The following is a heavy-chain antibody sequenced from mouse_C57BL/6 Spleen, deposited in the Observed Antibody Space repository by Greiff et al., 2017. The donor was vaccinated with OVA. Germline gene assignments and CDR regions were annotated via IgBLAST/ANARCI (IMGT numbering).Heavy chain of an antibody. CDR3: ARVGGPYYAMDY. CDR1: GFTFSSYT. Sequence: EVQLVESGGGLVKPGGSLKLSCAASGFTFSSYTMSWVRQTPEKRLEWVATISGGGGNTYYPDSVKGRFTISRDNAKNTLYLQMSSLRSEDTALYYCARVGGPYYAMDYWGQGTSVTVSS. CDR2: ISGGGGNT. V-gene: IGHV5-9*01. J-gene: IGHJ4*01.